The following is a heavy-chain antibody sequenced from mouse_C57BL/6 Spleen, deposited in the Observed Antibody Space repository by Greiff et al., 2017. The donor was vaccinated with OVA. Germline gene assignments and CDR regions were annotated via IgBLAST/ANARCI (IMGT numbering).Heavy chain of an antibody. CDR3: AREVYYSGAMDY. CDR1: GYSITSGYD. CDR2: ISYSGST. V-gene: IGHV3-1*01. Sequence: VQLKESGPGMVKPSQSLSLTCTVTGYSITSGYDWHWIRHFPGNKLEWMGYISYSGSTNYNPSLKSRISITHDTSKNHFFLKLNSVTTEDTATYYCAREVYYSGAMDYWGQGTSVTVSS. D-gene: IGHD2-12*01. J-gene: IGHJ4*01.